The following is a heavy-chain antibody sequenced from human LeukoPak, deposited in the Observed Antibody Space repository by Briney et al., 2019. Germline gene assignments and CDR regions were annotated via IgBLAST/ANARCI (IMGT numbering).Heavy chain of an antibody. J-gene: IGHJ4*02. D-gene: IGHD3-22*01. CDR1: GGSISSYY. CDR3: AKAFYGARAYYDSSASDY. V-gene: IGHV4-59*01. CDR2: IYYSGST. Sequence: SETLSLTCTVSGGSISSYYWSWIRQPPGKGLEWIGYIYYSGSTNYNPSLKSRVTISVDTSKNQFSLKLSSVTAADTAVYYCAKAFYGARAYYDSSASDYWGQGTLVTVSS.